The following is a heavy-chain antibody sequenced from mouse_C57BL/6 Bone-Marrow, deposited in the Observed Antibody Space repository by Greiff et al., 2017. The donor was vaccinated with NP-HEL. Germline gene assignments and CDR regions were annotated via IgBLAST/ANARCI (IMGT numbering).Heavy chain of an antibody. D-gene: IGHD3-2*02. Sequence: EVMLVESGGGLVKPGGSLKLSCAASGFTFSSYAMSWVRQTPEKRLEWVATISDGGSYTYYPDNVKGRFTISRDNAKNNLYLQMSHLKSEDTAMYYCARESTAQATWFAYWGQGTLVTVSA. V-gene: IGHV5-4*01. J-gene: IGHJ3*01. CDR1: GFTFSSYA. CDR2: ISDGGSYT. CDR3: ARESTAQATWFAY.